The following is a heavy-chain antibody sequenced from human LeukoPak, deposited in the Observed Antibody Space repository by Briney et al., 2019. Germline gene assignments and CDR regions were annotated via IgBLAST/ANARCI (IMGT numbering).Heavy chain of an antibody. J-gene: IGHJ4*02. D-gene: IGHD2-21*02. CDR1: GFTFSSYG. Sequence: GGSLRLSCAASGFTFSSYGMHWVRQAPGKGLEWVAVISYDGSNKYYADSVKGRFTISRDNSKNTLYLQMNSLRAEDTAIYYCARATPNCGGDCFDYWGQGTLVTVSS. CDR2: ISYDGSNK. V-gene: IGHV3-30*03. CDR3: ARATPNCGGDCFDY.